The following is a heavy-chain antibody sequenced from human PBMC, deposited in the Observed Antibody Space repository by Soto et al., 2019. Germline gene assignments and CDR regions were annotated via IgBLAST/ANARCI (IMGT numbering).Heavy chain of an antibody. D-gene: IGHD4-17*01. J-gene: IGHJ2*01. CDR2: IWYDGTNK. CDR3: SRGPMTTVTSLGGWYFRL. Sequence: QVQLVESGGGVVQPGRSLRLSCATSGFIFSSYGMHWVRQGPGKGLEWVAVIWYDGTNKYYADSVNGRFTISRDDSKNPLFLQMNRLRAEDTGGYFWSRGPMTTVTSLGGWYFRLWGRGTLVTVSS. V-gene: IGHV3-33*01. CDR1: GFIFSSYG.